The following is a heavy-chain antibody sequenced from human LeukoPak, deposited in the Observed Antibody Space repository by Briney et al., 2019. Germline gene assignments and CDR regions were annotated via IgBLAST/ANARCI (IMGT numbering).Heavy chain of an antibody. CDR3: ARDPRVVPAAKYYYYYGMDV. CDR1: GVSISSYY. V-gene: IGHV4-59*01. CDR2: IYYSGST. D-gene: IGHD2-2*01. J-gene: IGHJ6*02. Sequence: PSETLSLTCTVSGVSISSYYWSWIRQPPGKGLEWIGYIYYSGSTNYNPSLKSRVTISVDTSKNQFSLKLSSVTAADTAVYYCARDPRVVPAAKYYYYYGMDVWGQGTTVTVSS.